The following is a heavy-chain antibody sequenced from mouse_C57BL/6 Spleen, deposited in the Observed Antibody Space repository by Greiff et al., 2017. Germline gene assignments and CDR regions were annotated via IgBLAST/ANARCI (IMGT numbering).Heavy chain of an antibody. Sequence: QVQLQQSGPELVKPGASVKISCKASGYAFSSSWMNWVKQRPGKGLEWIGRIYPGDGDTNYNGKFKGKATLTADKSSSTAYMQLSSLTSEDSAVXFCARSDYYGNSGAMDYRGQGTSVTVSS. CDR2: IYPGDGDT. V-gene: IGHV1-82*01. D-gene: IGHD2-1*01. CDR1: GYAFSSSW. J-gene: IGHJ4*01. CDR3: ARSDYYGNSGAMDY.